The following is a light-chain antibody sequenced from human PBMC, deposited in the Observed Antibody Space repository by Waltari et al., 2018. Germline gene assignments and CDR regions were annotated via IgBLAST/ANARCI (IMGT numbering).Light chain of an antibody. CDR3: YSYAGGRV. V-gene: IGLV2-23*02. CDR2: EVT. CDR1: SSDVGSSNL. J-gene: IGLJ1*01. Sequence: QSALTQPASVSGSPGQSITIPCTGSSSDVGSSNLASWYLQHPGKAPKLIIYEVTKRPSGVSNRFSGSKSGNTASLTISGLQAEDEADYYCYSYAGGRVFGTGTKVTVL.